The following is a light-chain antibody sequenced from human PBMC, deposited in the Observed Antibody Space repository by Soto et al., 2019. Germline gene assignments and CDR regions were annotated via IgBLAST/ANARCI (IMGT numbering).Light chain of an antibody. Sequence: DNHMTQSPSTLSASVGDRVTITCRASQSISSYLNWYQQKPGKAPKLLIYAASSLQSGVPSRFSGSGSGTDFTLTISSLQPEDFATYYCQQSYSTPYTFGQGTKVDIK. CDR3: QQSYSTPYT. CDR1: QSISSY. J-gene: IGKJ2*01. V-gene: IGKV1-39*01. CDR2: AAS.